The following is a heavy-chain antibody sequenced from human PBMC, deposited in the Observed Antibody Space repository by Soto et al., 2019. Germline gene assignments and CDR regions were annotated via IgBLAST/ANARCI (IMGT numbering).Heavy chain of an antibody. CDR3: ARGPGTNGMDV. Sequence: QVQLLQSAAEVKKPGASVKVSCKASGYRFTTYGITWVRQAPGQGLEWMGGISTSNGNTDYAQNFQDRVTMTTETTMSSADMEVRSRTTDGSSVYLWARGPGTNGMDVWGQGTTVTVSS. J-gene: IGHJ6*02. D-gene: IGHD4-17*01. CDR2: ISTSNGNT. CDR1: GYRFTTYG. V-gene: IGHV1-18*04.